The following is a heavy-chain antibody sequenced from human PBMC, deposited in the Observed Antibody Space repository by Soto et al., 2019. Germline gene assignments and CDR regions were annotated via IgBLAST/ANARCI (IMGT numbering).Heavy chain of an antibody. CDR1: GAAIGDYY. Sequence: PAETLSLTCTVSGAAIGDYYCIFVGHASGQALEWIGRVYVTGTTYFNPSLKSRVTMSVDTSNNQVSLKLSSVTAADSAIYYCARDGEYTSGWYSFDSWGPGTLVTVSS. CDR2: VYVTGTT. D-gene: IGHD6-19*01. J-gene: IGHJ5*01. V-gene: IGHV4-4*07. CDR3: ARDGEYTSGWYSFDS.